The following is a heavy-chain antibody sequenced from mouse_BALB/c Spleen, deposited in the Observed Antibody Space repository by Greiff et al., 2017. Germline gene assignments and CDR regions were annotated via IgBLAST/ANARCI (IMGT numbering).Heavy chain of an antibody. J-gene: IGHJ3*01. Sequence: VQLQQSGPGLVKPSQSLSLTCSVTGYSITSGYYWNWIRQFPGNKLEWMGYISYDGSNNYNPSLKNRISITRDTSKNQFFLKLNSVTTEDTATYYCARENGREGFAYWGQGTLVTVSA. CDR1: GYSITSGYY. CDR2: ISYDGSN. CDR3: ARENGREGFAY. D-gene: IGHD1-1*01. V-gene: IGHV3-6*02.